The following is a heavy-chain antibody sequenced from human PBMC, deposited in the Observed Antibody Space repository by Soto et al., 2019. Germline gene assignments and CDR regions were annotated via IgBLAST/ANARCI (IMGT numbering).Heavy chain of an antibody. CDR1: GFTVSSNY. D-gene: IGHD4-17*01. CDR2: VYIGGDT. CDR3: SSHAYRDYGFFDY. J-gene: IGHJ4*02. V-gene: IGHV3-66*04. Sequence: GGSLRLSCAASGFTVSSNYLSWVRQAPGKGLEWVSVVYIGGDTYYTDSVKGRLNISRDNSKNTLYLQMDSLRAEDTAVYFCSSHAYRDYGFFDYWGQGTLVTVSS.